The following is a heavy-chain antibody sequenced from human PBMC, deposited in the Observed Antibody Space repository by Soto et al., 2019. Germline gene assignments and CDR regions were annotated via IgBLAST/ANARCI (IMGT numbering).Heavy chain of an antibody. J-gene: IGHJ1*01. Sequence: ASVKVSCKVSGYTLTELSMHWVRQAPGKGLEWMGGFDPEDGETIYAQKFQGRVTMTEDTSTDTAYMELSSLRSEDTAVYYCAKDTSSSWYQNGRYFQHWGQGTLVTVSS. CDR1: GYTLTELS. V-gene: IGHV1-24*01. CDR2: FDPEDGET. D-gene: IGHD6-13*01. CDR3: AKDTSSSWYQNGRYFQH.